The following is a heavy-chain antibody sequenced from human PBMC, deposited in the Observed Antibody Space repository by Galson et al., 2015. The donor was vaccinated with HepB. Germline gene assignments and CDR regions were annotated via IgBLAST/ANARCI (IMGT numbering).Heavy chain of an antibody. V-gene: IGHV2-5*02. CDR2: IYWDDDK. Sequence: PALVKPTQTLTLTCTFSGFSLSTSGVGVGWIRQPPGKALEWLALIYWDDDKRYSPSLKSRLTITKDTSKNQVVLTMTNMDPVDTATYYCAHSLYDSSGYYFAEYFQHWGQGTLVTVSP. J-gene: IGHJ1*01. D-gene: IGHD3-22*01. CDR3: AHSLYDSSGYYFAEYFQH. CDR1: GFSLSTSGVG.